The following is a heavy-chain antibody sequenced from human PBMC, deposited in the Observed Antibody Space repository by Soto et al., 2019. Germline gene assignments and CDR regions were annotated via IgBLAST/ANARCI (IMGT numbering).Heavy chain of an antibody. Sequence: QVQLVQSGAEVKKPGASVKVSCKASGYTFTSYYMHWVRQAPGQGLEWMGIINPSGGSTSYAQKFQGRVTMTRDTSTSTVYRERSSLRSEDTAVYYCARDGITMVRGGLFDIWGQGTMVTVSS. J-gene: IGHJ3*02. CDR3: ARDGITMVRGGLFDI. CDR1: GYTFTSYY. CDR2: INPSGGST. V-gene: IGHV1-46*01. D-gene: IGHD3-10*01.